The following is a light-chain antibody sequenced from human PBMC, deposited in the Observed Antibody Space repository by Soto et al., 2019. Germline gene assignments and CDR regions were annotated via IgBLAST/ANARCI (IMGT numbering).Light chain of an antibody. CDR3: QQSYSTPYT. V-gene: IGKV1-39*01. Sequence: DIQMTQSPSSLSASVGDSVTITCRASQSINSYLNWYQQKPGKDPKLLIYAASSLQSGVPSRFSGSGSGTDFTLTISSLQPEDFATYYCQQSYSTPYTFGQGTKVDIK. CDR1: QSINSY. CDR2: AAS. J-gene: IGKJ2*01.